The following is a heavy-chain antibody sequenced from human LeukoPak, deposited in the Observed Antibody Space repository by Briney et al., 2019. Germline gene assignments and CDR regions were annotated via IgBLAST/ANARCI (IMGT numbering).Heavy chain of an antibody. D-gene: IGHD2-2*02. CDR3: AKSRPQKMGGIVVVPAAITDY. J-gene: IGHJ4*02. CDR1: GFTFSSYA. CDR2: ISGSGGST. V-gene: IGHV3-23*01. Sequence: GGSLRLSCAASGFTFSSYAMSWVRQAPGKGLEWVSAISGSGGSTYYADSVKGRFTISRDNSKNTLYLQMNSLRAEDTAVYYCAKSRPQKMGGIVVVPAAITDYWGQGTLVTVSS.